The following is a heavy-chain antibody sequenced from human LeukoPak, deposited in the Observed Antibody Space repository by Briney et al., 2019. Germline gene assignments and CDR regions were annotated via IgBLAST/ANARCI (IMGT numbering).Heavy chain of an antibody. J-gene: IGHJ4*02. D-gene: IGHD1-26*01. V-gene: IGHV3-48*04. Sequence: GGSLRLSCAASGFTFSSYSMNWVRQAPGKGLEWVSYISSSSSTIYYADSVKGRFTISRDNAKNSLYLQMNTLRAEDTAVYYCARGEGLGTTNGGYYFAYWGQGSLVIVSS. CDR1: GFTFSSYS. CDR3: ARGEGLGTTNGGYYFAY. CDR2: ISSSSSTI.